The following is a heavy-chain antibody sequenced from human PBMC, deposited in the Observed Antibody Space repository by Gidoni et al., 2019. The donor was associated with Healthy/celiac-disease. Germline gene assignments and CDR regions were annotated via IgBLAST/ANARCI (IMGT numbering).Heavy chain of an antibody. CDR2: INPNSGGT. D-gene: IGHD3-10*01. V-gene: IGHV1-2*02. Sequence: QVQLVQSGAEVKKPGASVKVSCKASGYTFTGYHMHWVRQAPGQGLEWMGWINPNSGGTNYAQKFQGRVTMTRDTSISTAYMELSRLRSDDTAVYYCARDRGAHGSGSYYLNWFDPWGQGTLVTVSS. J-gene: IGHJ5*02. CDR1: GYTFTGYH. CDR3: ARDRGAHGSGSYYLNWFDP.